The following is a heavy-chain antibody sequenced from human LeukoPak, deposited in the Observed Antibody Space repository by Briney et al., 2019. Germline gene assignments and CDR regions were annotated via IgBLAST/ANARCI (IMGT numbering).Heavy chain of an antibody. CDR1: GFTFSSYE. J-gene: IGHJ6*01. CDR2: ISSSGSTI. Sequence: GGSLRLSCAASGFTFSSYEMNWVRQAPGKGLEWVSYISSSGSTIYYADSVKGRFTISRDNAKNSLYLQMNSLKAEDTAVYYFARPKYDYGYHYGMEGWGKGTTVTVPS. CDR3: ARPKYDYGYHYGMEG. D-gene: IGHD4-17*01. V-gene: IGHV3-48*03.